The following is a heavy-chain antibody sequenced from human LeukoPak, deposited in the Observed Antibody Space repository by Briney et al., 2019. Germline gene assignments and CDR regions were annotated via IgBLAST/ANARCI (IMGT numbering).Heavy chain of an antibody. D-gene: IGHD1/OR15-1a*01. J-gene: IGHJ4*02. CDR2: ISWDGGST. CDR3: AKVRANRFASFDY. CDR1: GFTFDDYA. V-gene: IGHV3-43D*03. Sequence: PGGSLRLSCAASGFTFDDYAMHWVRQAPGKGLEWVSLISWDGGSTYYADSVKGRFTISRDNSKNSLYLQMNSLRAEDTAVYYCAKVRANRFASFDYWGQGTLVTVSS.